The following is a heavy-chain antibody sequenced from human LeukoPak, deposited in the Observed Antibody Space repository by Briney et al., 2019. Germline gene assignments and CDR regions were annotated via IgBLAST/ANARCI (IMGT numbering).Heavy chain of an antibody. Sequence: PETLSLTCTVSGASISRYYWSWIRQPPGKGLEWIDSGSTNYNPSLKSRVTISVDTSKNQFSLNLRSVTAADTAVYYCARGGNYNFDYWGQGTLVTVSS. V-gene: IGHV4-59*01. CDR3: ARGGNYNFDY. CDR2: SGST. J-gene: IGHJ4*02. D-gene: IGHD3-16*01. CDR1: GASISRYY.